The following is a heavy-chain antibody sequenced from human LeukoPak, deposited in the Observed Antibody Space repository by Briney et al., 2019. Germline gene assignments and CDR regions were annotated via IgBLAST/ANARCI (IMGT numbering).Heavy chain of an antibody. CDR3: ARGGWGGYFDY. J-gene: IGHJ4*02. CDR1: GFTFSSYS. V-gene: IGHV3-48*04. Sequence: GGSLRLSCAASGFTFSSYSMNWVRQAPGKGLEWVSYISSSGSTIYYADSVKGRFTISRDNAKNSLYLQMNSLRAEDTAVYYCARGGWGGYFDYWGQGTLVTVSS. D-gene: IGHD3-10*01. CDR2: ISSSGSTI.